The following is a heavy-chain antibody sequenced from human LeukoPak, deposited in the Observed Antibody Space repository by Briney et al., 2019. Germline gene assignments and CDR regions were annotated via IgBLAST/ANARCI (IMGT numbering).Heavy chain of an antibody. CDR3: ARGAGKRLSWFDP. CDR1: GGSFSGYY. CDR2: INHSGST. J-gene: IGHJ5*02. Sequence: SETLSLTCAVYGGSFSGYYWSWIRQPPGKGLEWIGEINHSGSTNYNPSLKSRVATSVDTSKNQFSLKLSSVTAADTAVYYCARGAGKRLSWFDPWGQGTLVTVSS. V-gene: IGHV4-34*01. D-gene: IGHD6-13*01.